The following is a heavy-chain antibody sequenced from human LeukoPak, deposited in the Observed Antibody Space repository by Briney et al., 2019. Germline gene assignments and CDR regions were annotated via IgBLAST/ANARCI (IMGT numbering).Heavy chain of an antibody. CDR3: ARGDGYNFFDH. Sequence: GGSLRLSCAASGFTFSSYSMNWVRQAPGKGLEWVSVFYIGGSTYYADSVKGRFTISRDNSKNSVYLQMNSLRVEDTAVYYCARGDGYNFFDHWGQGTLVTVSS. CDR2: FYIGGST. D-gene: IGHD5-24*01. CDR1: GFTFSSYS. V-gene: IGHV3-66*01. J-gene: IGHJ4*02.